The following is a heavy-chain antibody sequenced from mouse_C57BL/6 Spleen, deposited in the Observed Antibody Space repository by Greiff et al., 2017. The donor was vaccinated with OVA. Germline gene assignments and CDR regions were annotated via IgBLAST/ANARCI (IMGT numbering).Heavy chain of an antibody. J-gene: IGHJ2*01. Sequence: QVQLQQSGAELVKPGASVKLSCKASGYTFTSYWMQWVKQRPGQGLEWIGEIDPSDSYTNYNQKFKGKATLTVDTSSSTAYMQLSSLTSEDSAVYYCARTGTIFDYWGQGTTLTVSS. CDR2: IDPSDSYT. V-gene: IGHV1-50*01. CDR1: GYTFTSYW. CDR3: ARTGTIFDY. D-gene: IGHD4-1*01.